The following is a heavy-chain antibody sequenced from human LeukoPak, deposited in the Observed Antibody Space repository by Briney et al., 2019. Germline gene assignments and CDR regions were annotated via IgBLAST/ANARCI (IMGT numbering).Heavy chain of an antibody. Sequence: GGSLRLSCAASGFTFNNYAMSWVRQAPGKGLEWVSAISGSGGSTYYADSVKGRFTISRDNSKNTLYLQMNSLRAEDTAVYYCARGTAKGYFDYWGQGTLVTVSS. D-gene: IGHD3-16*01. CDR2: ISGSGGST. CDR1: GFTFNNYA. CDR3: ARGTAKGYFDY. J-gene: IGHJ4*02. V-gene: IGHV3-23*01.